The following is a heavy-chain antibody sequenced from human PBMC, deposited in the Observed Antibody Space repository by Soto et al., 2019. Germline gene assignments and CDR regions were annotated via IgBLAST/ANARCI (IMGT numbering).Heavy chain of an antibody. D-gene: IGHD3-10*01. J-gene: IGHJ4*02. V-gene: IGHV3-74*01. CDR1: GFTFSTYW. Sequence: EVQLVESWGGIVQPGGSLRLSCVASGFTFSTYWMHWVRQAPGKGLVWVSRIRGDGNDANYADSVRGRFSISRDNAKSTLYLQMNSLRAEDTAVYYCAGDLVSGSGSLGHWGQGTLVTVSS. CDR3: AGDLVSGSGSLGH. CDR2: IRGDGNDA.